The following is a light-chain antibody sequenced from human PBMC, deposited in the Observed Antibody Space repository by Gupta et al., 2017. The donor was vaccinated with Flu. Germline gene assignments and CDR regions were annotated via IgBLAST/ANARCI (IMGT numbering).Light chain of an antibody. CDR2: RVN. J-gene: IGLJ2*01. CDR3: EAWDDSRSGYVV. V-gene: IGLV1-47*01. Sequence: VKIACTGRRTNVGGSDGFCYHQRPSSAPNLLLWRVNNRSSGAAARCSGSKSGTSASLVISGLRSEEEAAYYCEAWDDSRSGYVVFGGGTKLTVL. CDR1: RTNVGGSD.